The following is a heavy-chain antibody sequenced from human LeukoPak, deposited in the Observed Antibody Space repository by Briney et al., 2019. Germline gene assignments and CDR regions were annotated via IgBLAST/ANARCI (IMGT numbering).Heavy chain of an antibody. CDR3: ARLECDREWDPGLCYYYYMDV. CDR1: GDSVSSNSAA. D-gene: IGHD1-26*01. Sequence: SQTLSLTCAISGDSVSSNSAAWNWIRQSPSRGLEWLGRTYYRSKWYNDYAVSVKSRITINPDTSKNQFSLQLNSVTPEDTAVYYCARLECDREWDPGLCYYYYMDVWGKGTTVTVSS. J-gene: IGHJ6*03. CDR2: TYYRSKWYN. V-gene: IGHV6-1*01.